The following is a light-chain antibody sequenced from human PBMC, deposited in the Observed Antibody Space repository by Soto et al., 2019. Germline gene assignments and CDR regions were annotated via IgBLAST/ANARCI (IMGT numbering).Light chain of an antibody. CDR1: SSDVGGYNY. J-gene: IGLJ1*01. Sequence: QSALTQPASVSGSPGQSITISCTGTSSDVGGYNYVSWYQHHPGKAPKLIIYDVSNRPSGVSIRFSGSKSDNTASLTISGLQPEDEADYHGSSYTPSNTRQIVFGTGTKLPLL. CDR3: SSYTPSNTRQIV. CDR2: DVS. V-gene: IGLV2-14*03.